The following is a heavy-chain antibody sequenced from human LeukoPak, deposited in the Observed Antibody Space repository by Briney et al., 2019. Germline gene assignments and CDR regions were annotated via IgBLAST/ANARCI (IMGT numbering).Heavy chain of an antibody. Sequence: PSETLSHTRTDSNGSISNYFWSWIRQPPGKGLEWIGYVHHSGTANYNPSLMSRVNISIDTSESRISLKLSSVTAADTALYYCASLGGYYESSSYSQLDAFIFWGQGTVVTVSS. CDR1: NGSISNYF. CDR3: ASLGGYYESSSYSQLDAFIF. CDR2: VHHSGTA. V-gene: IGHV4-59*01. D-gene: IGHD3-22*01. J-gene: IGHJ3*01.